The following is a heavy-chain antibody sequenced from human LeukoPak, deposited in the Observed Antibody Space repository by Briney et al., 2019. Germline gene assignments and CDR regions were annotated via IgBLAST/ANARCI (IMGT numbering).Heavy chain of an antibody. CDR1: GGSISSGGYS. V-gene: IGHV4-30-2*01. CDR2: IYHSGST. J-gene: IGHJ4*02. Sequence: PSQTLSLTCAVSGGSISSGGYSWSWIRQPPGKGLEWIGYIYHSGSTYYNPSLKSRVTMSVDRSKNQFSLKLSSVTAADTAVYYCASKYYDSSGYYYVSWGQGTLVTVSS. CDR3: ASKYYDSSGYYYVS. D-gene: IGHD3-22*01.